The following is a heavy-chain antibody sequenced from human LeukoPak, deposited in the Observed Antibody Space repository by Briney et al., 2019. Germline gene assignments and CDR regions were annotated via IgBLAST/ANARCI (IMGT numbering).Heavy chain of an antibody. Sequence: GASVKASCKASGFIFTGYYLDWVRRAPGQGLEWMGRINPNSGGTNYAQKFQGRVTMTRDTSITTAYMELSSLTSDDTAMYYCAILGGNDGLDIWGQGTMVIVSS. J-gene: IGHJ3*02. V-gene: IGHV1-2*06. D-gene: IGHD3-16*01. CDR1: GFIFTGYY. CDR2: INPNSGGT. CDR3: AILGGNDGLDI.